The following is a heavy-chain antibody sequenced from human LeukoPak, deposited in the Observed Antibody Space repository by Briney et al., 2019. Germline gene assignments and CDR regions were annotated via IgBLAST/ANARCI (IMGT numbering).Heavy chain of an antibody. D-gene: IGHD4-11*01. CDR3: AKDLGYSNYGGSAFDY. Sequence: GGSLRLSCAASGFTFSSHAMSWVRQAPGKGLEWVSAISGSGGSTYYADSVKGRFTISRDNSKNTLYLQMNSLRAEDTAVYYCAKDLGYSNYGGSAFDYWGQGTLVTVSS. CDR1: GFTFSSHA. CDR2: ISGSGGST. J-gene: IGHJ4*02. V-gene: IGHV3-23*01.